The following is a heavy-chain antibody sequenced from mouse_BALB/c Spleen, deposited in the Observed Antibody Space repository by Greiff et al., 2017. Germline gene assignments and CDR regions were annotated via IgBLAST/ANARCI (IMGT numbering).Heavy chain of an antibody. CDR2: IWTGGGT. CDR1: GFSFTSYD. V-gene: IGHV2-9-2*01. CDR3: VSVYRYYAMDY. Sequence: QVQLKESGPGLVAPSHSLSISCTVSGFSFTSYDISWIRQPPGKGLEWLGVIWTGGGTNYNSAFMSRLSISKDNSKSQVILKMNSLQTDDTAIYYCVSVYRYYAMDYWGQGTSVTVSS. J-gene: IGHJ4*01. D-gene: IGHD2-14*01.